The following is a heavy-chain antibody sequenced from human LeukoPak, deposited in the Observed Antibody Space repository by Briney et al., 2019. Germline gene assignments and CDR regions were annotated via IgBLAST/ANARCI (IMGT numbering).Heavy chain of an antibody. CDR1: GYTLTSYA. Sequence: ASVKVSCKASGYTLTSYAMHWVRQAPGQRLEWMGWINAGNGNTKYSQKFQGRVTITRDTSASTAYMELSSLRSEDTAVYYCASLSDDYYYYGMDVWGQGTTVTVSS. V-gene: IGHV1-3*01. CDR3: ASLSDDYYYYGMDV. CDR2: INAGNGNT. J-gene: IGHJ6*02.